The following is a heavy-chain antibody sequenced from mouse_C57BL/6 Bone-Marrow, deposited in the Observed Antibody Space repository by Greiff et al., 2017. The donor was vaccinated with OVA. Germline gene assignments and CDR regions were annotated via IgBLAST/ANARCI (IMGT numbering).Heavy chain of an antibody. CDR1: GFTFSDFY. J-gene: IGHJ3*01. D-gene: IGHD2-3*01. CDR2: SRNKANDYTT. Sequence: EAKLVESGGGLVQSGRSLRLSCATSGFTFSDFYMEWVRQAPGKGLEWIAASRNKANDYTTEYSASVKGRFIVSRDTSQSILYLQMNALRAEDTAIYYCARDALGWPFAYWGQGTLVTVSA. V-gene: IGHV7-1*01. CDR3: ARDALGWPFAY.